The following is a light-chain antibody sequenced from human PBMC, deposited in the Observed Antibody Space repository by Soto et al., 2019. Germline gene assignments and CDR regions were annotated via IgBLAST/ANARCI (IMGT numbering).Light chain of an antibody. Sequence: DIQMTQSPSTLSASVEDRVTITCRASQSISAWLAWYQQKPGKAPKLLVYKASTLETGVPSRFSGSGSGTEFPLTISSLQPDDFATYYCHQYHKFTYTFGQGTKLEIK. J-gene: IGKJ2*01. V-gene: IGKV1-5*03. CDR1: QSISAW. CDR3: HQYHKFTYT. CDR2: KAS.